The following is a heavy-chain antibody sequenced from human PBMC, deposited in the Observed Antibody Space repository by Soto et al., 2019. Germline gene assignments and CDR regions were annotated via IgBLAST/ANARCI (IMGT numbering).Heavy chain of an antibody. CDR3: ARYDYGDSYFDY. CDR2: ISAYNGNT. V-gene: IGHV1-18*01. J-gene: IGHJ4*02. D-gene: IGHD4-17*01. Sequence: ASVKVSCKASGYTFTSYGISWVRQAPGQGLEWMGWISAYNGNTNYAQKLQGRVAMTTDTSTSTAYMELRSLRSDDTAVYYCARYDYGDSYFDYWGQGTLVTVSS. CDR1: GYTFTSYG.